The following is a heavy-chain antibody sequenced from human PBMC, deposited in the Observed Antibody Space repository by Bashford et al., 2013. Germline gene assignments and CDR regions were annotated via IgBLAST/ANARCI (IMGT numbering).Heavy chain of an antibody. Sequence: GGSLRLSCAASGFTFSSYSMNWVRQAPGKGLEWVSSISSSSSYIYYADSVKGRFTISRDNAKNSLYLQMNSLRAEDTAVYYCARLYFAENRYFDSWGQGTLVTVSS. D-gene: IGHD2-2*02. CDR1: GFTFSSYS. V-gene: IGHV3-21*01. J-gene: IGHJ4*02. CDR2: ISSSSSYI. CDR3: ARLYFAENRYFDS.